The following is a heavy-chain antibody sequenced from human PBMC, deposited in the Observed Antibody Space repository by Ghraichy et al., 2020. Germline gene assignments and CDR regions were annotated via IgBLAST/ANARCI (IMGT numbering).Heavy chain of an antibody. J-gene: IGHJ4*02. CDR2: IYYSGST. CDR1: GGSISSSSYY. V-gene: IGHV4-39*01. Sequence: SQTLSLTCTVSGGSISSSSYYWGWIRQPPGKGLEWIGSIYYSGSTYYNPSLKSRVTISIDTSKNQFSLKLSSVTAADTAVYYCARPFPYGDYDDYWGQGTLVTVSS. CDR3: ARPFPYGDYDDY. D-gene: IGHD4-17*01.